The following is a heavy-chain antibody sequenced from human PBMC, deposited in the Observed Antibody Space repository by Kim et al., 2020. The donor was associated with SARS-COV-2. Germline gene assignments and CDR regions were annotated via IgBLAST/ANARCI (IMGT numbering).Heavy chain of an antibody. CDR2: IKSKTDGGTT. Sequence: VGSLRLSCAASGFTFSNAWMSWVRQAPGKGLEWDGRIKSKTDGGTTDYPAPVKGRFTISRDDSKNTLYLQMNSVKTEETAVYYCTTDREGYQLLYAFDIWGQGTMVTVSS. CDR3: TTDREGYQLLYAFDI. V-gene: IGHV3-15*01. J-gene: IGHJ3*02. CDR1: GFTFSNAW. D-gene: IGHD2-2*01.